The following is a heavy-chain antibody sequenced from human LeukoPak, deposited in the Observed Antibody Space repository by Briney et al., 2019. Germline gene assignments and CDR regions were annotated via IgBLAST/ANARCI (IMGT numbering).Heavy chain of an antibody. CDR3: AQKTAYEILTGYLTPYYFDY. J-gene: IGHJ4*02. CDR2: ISAYNGNT. D-gene: IGHD3-9*01. V-gene: IGHV1-18*01. Sequence: ASVKVSCKASGYTFTSYGIIWVRRAPGQGLEWRGWISAYNGNTNYAQKLQGRVTMTTDTSTSTAYMELRSLRSDDTAVYFSAQKTAYEILTGYLTPYYFDYWGQGTLVTASS. CDR1: GYTFTSYG.